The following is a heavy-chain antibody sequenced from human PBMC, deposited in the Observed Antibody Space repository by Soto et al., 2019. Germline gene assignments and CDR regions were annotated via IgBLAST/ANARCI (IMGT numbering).Heavy chain of an antibody. CDR1: GLTFRRDG. CDR3: AGGYDWGDY. CDR2: ISYDGKNK. J-gene: IGHJ4*02. Sequence: QVQLVASGGGVVQPGRSLRLSCTSSGLTFRRDGMLWVRQAPGEGLEWVSVISYDGKNKYYADSVKGRFTISRDNSNNTLLLQMDSLRIEDTAVYYCAGGYDWGDYWGQGTLVTVSS. V-gene: IGHV3-30*03. D-gene: IGHD5-12*01.